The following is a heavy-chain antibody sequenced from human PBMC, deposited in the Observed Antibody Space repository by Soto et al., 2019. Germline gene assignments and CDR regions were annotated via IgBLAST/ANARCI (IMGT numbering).Heavy chain of an antibody. CDR3: ARSPRYYDSSGYYPDY. CDR1: GGSISSGGYY. J-gene: IGHJ4*02. V-gene: IGHV4-31*03. D-gene: IGHD3-22*01. Sequence: SETLSLTCTVSGGSISSGGYYWSWIRQHPGKGLEWIGYIYYSGSTYYNPSLMSRVTISVDTSKNQFSLNLSSVTAADTAVYYCARSPRYYDSSGYYPDYWGQGTLVTVSS. CDR2: IYYSGST.